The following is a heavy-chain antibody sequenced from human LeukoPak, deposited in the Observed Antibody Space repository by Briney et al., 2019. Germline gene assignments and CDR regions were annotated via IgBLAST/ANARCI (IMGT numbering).Heavy chain of an antibody. CDR1: GGSISGYY. V-gene: IGHV4-59*08. D-gene: IGHD5-18*01. J-gene: IGHJ4*02. CDR3: ARSRGYSYGTTFLDY. Sequence: SETPSLTCTVSGGSISGYYWSWIRQPPGKGLEWIGYIYYSGSINYNPSLKSRVTISVDTSKKQFSLKLSSVTAADTAVYYCARSRGYSYGTTFLDYWGQGTLVTVSS. CDR2: IYYSGSI.